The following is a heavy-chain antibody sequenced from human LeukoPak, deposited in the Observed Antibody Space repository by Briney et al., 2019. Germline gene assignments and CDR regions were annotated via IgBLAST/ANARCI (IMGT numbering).Heavy chain of an antibody. CDR1: GFTFSSYW. CDR3: ARDHCNGGSCYSLADAVDI. CDR2: IKQDGSEK. V-gene: IGHV3-7*01. J-gene: IGHJ3*02. Sequence: GGSLRLSCAASGFTFSSYWMSWVRQAPEKGLEWVANIKQDGSEKYYVDSVKGRFTISRDNAKNSLYLQMNSLRAEDTAVYYCARDHCNGGSCYSLADAVDIWGQGTMVTVSS. D-gene: IGHD2-15*01.